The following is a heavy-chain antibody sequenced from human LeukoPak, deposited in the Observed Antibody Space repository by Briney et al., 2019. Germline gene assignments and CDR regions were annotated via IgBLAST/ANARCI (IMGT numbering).Heavy chain of an antibody. CDR1: GGSISSSNW. D-gene: IGHD6-13*01. CDR3: AVMYSSNWYWFDP. V-gene: IGHV4-4*02. CDR2: IYHSGST. Sequence: SETLSLTCAVSGGSISSSNWWSWVRQPPGKGLEWIGEIYHSGSTNYNPSLKSRVTISVDKSKNQFSLKLSSVTAADTAVYYCAVMYSSNWYWFDPWGQGTLVTVSS. J-gene: IGHJ5*02.